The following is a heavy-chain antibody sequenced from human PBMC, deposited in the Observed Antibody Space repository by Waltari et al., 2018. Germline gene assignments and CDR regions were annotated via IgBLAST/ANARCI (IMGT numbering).Heavy chain of an antibody. J-gene: IGHJ4*02. CDR3: AKYANPSSYLDY. D-gene: IGHD6-6*01. CDR1: GLPFSTYA. Sequence: EVQVLESGGGLVQPGGSLRLSCAASGLPFSTYAMGWVRQAPGKGLEGLSAINDAGGWTDHEDSVRGRFTISRDNSKNSLYLQMNDLRVEDTAIYYCAKYANPSSYLDYWGQGTLVTVSS. V-gene: IGHV3-23*01. CDR2: INDAGGWT.